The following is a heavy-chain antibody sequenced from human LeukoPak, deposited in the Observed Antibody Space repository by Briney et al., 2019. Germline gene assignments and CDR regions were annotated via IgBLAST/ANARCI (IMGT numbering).Heavy chain of an antibody. D-gene: IGHD2-2*01. CDR2: ISSSSSTI. CDR3: ASSLGSQVGAFDI. CDR1: GFTFSSYS. V-gene: IGHV3-48*04. J-gene: IGHJ3*02. Sequence: GGSLRLSCAASGFTFSSYSMNWVRQAPGKGLEWVSYISSSSSTIYYADSVKGRFTISRDNAKNSLYLQMNSLRAEDTALYYCASSLGSQVGAFDIWGQGTMVTVSS.